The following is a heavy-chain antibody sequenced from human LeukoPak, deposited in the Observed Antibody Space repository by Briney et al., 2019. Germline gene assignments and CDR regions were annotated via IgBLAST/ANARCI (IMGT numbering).Heavy chain of an antibody. CDR3: AKFEGALLGNYYMDV. J-gene: IGHJ6*03. Sequence: GGPLSLSCAVSGFPFSDFAMSWVRQAPGKGLEWVSTISGGGDNTYFADPVKGRFTISRDNSKNTLFLQMVSLRAEDTAVYYCAKFEGALLGNYYMDVWGKGTTVTVSS. CDR1: GFPFSDFA. V-gene: IGHV3-23*01. CDR2: ISGGGDNT.